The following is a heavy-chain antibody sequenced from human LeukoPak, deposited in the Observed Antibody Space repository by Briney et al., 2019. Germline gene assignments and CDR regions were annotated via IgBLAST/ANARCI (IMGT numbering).Heavy chain of an antibody. CDR2: ISWNSGSI. CDR1: GFTFDDYA. CDR3: AKGDGQYNWFDP. Sequence: GGSLRLSCAASGFTFDDYAMHWVRQAPGKGLEWVSGISWNSGSIGYADSVKGRFTISRDNAKNSLYLQMNSLRAEDTAVYYCAKGDGQYNWFDPWGQGTLVTVSS. D-gene: IGHD2-21*02. V-gene: IGHV3-9*01. J-gene: IGHJ5*02.